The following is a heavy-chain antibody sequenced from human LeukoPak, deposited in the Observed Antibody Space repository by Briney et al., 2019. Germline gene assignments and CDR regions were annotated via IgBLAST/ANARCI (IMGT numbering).Heavy chain of an antibody. CDR1: GFTFSGSA. D-gene: IGHD2-2*01. V-gene: IGHV3-73*01. CDR2: IRSKANSYAT. CDR3: TRHRVRYCSSTSCSYYCYMDV. Sequence: GGSLKLSCAASGFTFSGSAMHWVRQASGKGLEWVGRIRSKANSYATAYAASVKGRFTISRDDSKNTAYLQMNSLKTEDTAVYYCTRHRVRYCSSTSCSYYCYMDVWGKGTTVTVSS. J-gene: IGHJ6*03.